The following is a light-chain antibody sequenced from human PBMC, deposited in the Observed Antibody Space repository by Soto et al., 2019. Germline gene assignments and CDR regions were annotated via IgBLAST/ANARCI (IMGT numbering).Light chain of an antibody. J-gene: IGLJ1*01. CDR2: GVS. CDR1: RSDIGSYNY. CDR3: ISYTGSSTSYV. V-gene: IGLV2-14*01. Sequence: QSALTQPASVSGSPGQSITISCSGTRSDIGSYNYVAWYQQFPGKTPKILIYGVSNRPSGVSSRFSGSKSGNTASLTISGPQAEDEADYYCISYTGSSTSYVFGSGT.